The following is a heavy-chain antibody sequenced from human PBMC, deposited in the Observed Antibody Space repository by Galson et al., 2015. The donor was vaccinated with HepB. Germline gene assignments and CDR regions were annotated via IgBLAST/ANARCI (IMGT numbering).Heavy chain of an antibody. J-gene: IGHJ4*02. CDR2: ISYDGSNK. D-gene: IGHD3-16*02. CDR3: ARDSWRLGELSLPQDESFDY. V-gene: IGHV3-30*04. Sequence: SLRLSCAASGFTFSSYAMHWVRQAPGKGLEWVAVISYDGSNKYYADSVKGRFTISRDNSKNTLYLQMNSLRAEDTAVYYCARDSWRLGELSLPQDESFDYWGQGTLVTVSS. CDR1: GFTFSSYA.